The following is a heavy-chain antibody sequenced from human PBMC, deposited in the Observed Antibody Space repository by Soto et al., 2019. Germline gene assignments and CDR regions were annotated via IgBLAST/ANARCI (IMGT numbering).Heavy chain of an antibody. Sequence: EVQLLESGGGLVQPGGSLRLSCADSGFTFSSYAMSWVRQAPGKGLEWVSAISGSGGSTYYADSVKGRFTISRDNSKNTLYLQMISLRAEDTAVYYCSPPGDSGDYWGQGTLVTVSS. V-gene: IGHV3-23*01. D-gene: IGHD3-10*01. CDR3: SPPGDSGDY. CDR2: ISGSGGST. CDR1: GFTFSSYA. J-gene: IGHJ4*02.